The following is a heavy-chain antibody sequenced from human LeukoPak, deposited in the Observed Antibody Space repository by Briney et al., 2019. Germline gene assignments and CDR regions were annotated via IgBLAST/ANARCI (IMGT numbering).Heavy chain of an antibody. Sequence: GRSLRLSCAASGFTFSSYGMHWVRQAPGKGLEWVEVISYDGSNTYYADSVKGRFTISRDNSKNMLYLQMNSLRAEDTAVYYCAKPYYYGSRSYMDYWGQGTLVTVSS. CDR1: GFTFSSYG. J-gene: IGHJ4*02. D-gene: IGHD3-10*01. CDR2: ISYDGSNT. V-gene: IGHV3-30*18. CDR3: AKPYYYGSRSYMDY.